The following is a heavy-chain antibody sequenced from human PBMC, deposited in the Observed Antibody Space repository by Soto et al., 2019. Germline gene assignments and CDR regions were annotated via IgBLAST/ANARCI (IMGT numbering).Heavy chain of an antibody. CDR1: GGSVSSGSYF. V-gene: IGHV4-61*01. J-gene: IGHJ5*02. Sequence: SETLSLTCTVSGGSVSSGSYFWSWIRQPPGRGLEWIGYISYSGSTNYNSSLKSRVTISKDTSDNQFSLKLSSVTGADTAVYYCARDRMSTPNEILLRFLEWSPAGFDPWGQGTLVTVSS. CDR2: ISYSGST. D-gene: IGHD3-3*01. CDR3: ARDRMSTPNEILLRFLEWSPAGFDP.